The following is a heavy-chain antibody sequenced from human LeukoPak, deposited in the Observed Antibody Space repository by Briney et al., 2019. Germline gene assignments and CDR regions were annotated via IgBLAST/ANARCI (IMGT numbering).Heavy chain of an antibody. Sequence: ASVKVSCKASGYTFTSYYMHWVRQAPGQGLEWMGIINPSGGSTSYAQKFQGRVTMTRDMSTSTVYMEMSRLRSEDTAVYYCARGGRSSGRYYHYYMDVWGKGTTVTVSS. CDR3: ARGGRSSGRYYHYYMDV. CDR1: GYTFTSYY. D-gene: IGHD1-14*01. V-gene: IGHV1-46*01. CDR2: INPSGGST. J-gene: IGHJ6*03.